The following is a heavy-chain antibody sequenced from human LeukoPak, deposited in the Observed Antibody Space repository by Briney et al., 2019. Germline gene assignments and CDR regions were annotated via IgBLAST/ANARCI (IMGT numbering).Heavy chain of an antibody. CDR1: GFTFSSYG. CDR2: IWYDGSNK. Sequence: PGRSLRLSCAASGFTFSSYGMHWVRQAPGKGLEWVAVIWYDGSNKYYADSVKGRFTISRDNSKNTLYLQMNSLRADDTAVYFSARDRCGGGSCHYYFDYWGQGTLVTVSS. J-gene: IGHJ4*02. D-gene: IGHD2-15*01. CDR3: ARDRCGGGSCHYYFDY. V-gene: IGHV3-33*01.